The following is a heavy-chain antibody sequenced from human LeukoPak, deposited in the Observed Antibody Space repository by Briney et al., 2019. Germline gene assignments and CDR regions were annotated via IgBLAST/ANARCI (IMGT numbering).Heavy chain of an antibody. CDR2: IYPDDSDT. J-gene: IGHJ4*02. Sequence: GESLRFSCKASGYTFSKFWISWVRQRPGKGLEWMGNIYPDDSDTTYSPPFQGQVTISADRSTGIVYLQLSSLQASDTATYYCARVYGYLSTCIDYWGQGTLVTVSS. CDR3: ARVYGYLSTCIDY. CDR1: GYTFSKFW. D-gene: IGHD5/OR15-5a*01. V-gene: IGHV5-51*01.